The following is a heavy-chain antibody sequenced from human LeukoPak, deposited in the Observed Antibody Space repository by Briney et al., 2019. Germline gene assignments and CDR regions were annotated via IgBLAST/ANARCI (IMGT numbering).Heavy chain of an antibody. J-gene: IGHJ4*02. CDR2: IKQDGSEK. Sequence: GGSLRLSCAASGFTFSSYWMQWVRQAPGKGLEWVANIKQDGSEKHYADSVKGRFIISRDNAKNALYLQMNSLRAEDTAVYYCARDFSGLFDYWGQGTLVTVSS. V-gene: IGHV3-7*01. CDR3: ARDFSGLFDY. D-gene: IGHD1-26*01. CDR1: GFTFSSYW.